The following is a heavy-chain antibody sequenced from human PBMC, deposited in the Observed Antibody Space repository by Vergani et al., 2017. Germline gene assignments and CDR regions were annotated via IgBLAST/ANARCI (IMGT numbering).Heavy chain of an antibody. CDR2: INHSVST. V-gene: IGHV4-34*01. J-gene: IGHJ4*02. CDR1: GGSFSGYY. Sequence: QVQLQQWGAGLLKPSETLSLTCAVYGGSFSGYYWSWIRQPPGKGLEWIGEINHSVSTNYNPSLKSRVTISVDRSKNQFSLKLSSVTAADTAVYYCARGNYYDSSGKFDYWGQGTLVTVSS. D-gene: IGHD3-22*01. CDR3: ARGNYYDSSGKFDY.